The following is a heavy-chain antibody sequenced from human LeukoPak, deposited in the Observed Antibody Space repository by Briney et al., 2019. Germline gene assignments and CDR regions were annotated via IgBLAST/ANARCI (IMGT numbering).Heavy chain of an antibody. CDR3: ARVRPGDYYDSSGYYWYFDY. J-gene: IGHJ4*02. CDR1: VYTFTVYY. D-gene: IGHD3-22*01. CDR2: INLKRGGT. V-gene: IGHV1-2*02. Sequence: GSVKDSCKASVYTFTVYYMHWVRQAPGQGREGMGWINLKRGGTNYAQKFQGRVTMTRDTSISTAYMELSRLRSDDTAVYYCARVRPGDYYDSSGYYWYFDYWGQGTLVTVSS.